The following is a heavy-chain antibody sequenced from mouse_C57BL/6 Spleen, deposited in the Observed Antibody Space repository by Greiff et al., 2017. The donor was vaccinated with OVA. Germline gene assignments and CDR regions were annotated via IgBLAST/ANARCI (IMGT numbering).Heavy chain of an antibody. J-gene: IGHJ3*01. CDR2: INPNNGGT. V-gene: IGHV1-18*01. Sequence: EVQLQESGPELVKPGASVKISCKASGYTFTDYYMDWVKQSHGKSLEWIGVINPNNGGTNYNQKFKGKATLTVDKSSSTAYMQLRSLTSEDTAVYYCARRGHYIYAPACFAYWGQGTLVTVSA. D-gene: IGHD2-12*01. CDR1: GYTFTDYY. CDR3: ARRGHYIYAPACFAY.